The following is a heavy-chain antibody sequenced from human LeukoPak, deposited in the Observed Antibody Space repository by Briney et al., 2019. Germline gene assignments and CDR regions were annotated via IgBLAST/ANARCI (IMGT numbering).Heavy chain of an antibody. D-gene: IGHD2/OR15-2a*01. J-gene: IGHJ3*02. CDR2: MNPNSGNT. CDR1: GYTFTSYD. Sequence: GASVKVSCKASGYTFTSYDINWVRQATGQGLEWMGWMNPNSGNTGYAQKFQGRVTMTRNTSISTAYMELSSLRSEDTAVYYCARVPTFDIHDAFDIWGQGTMVTVSS. V-gene: IGHV1-8*01. CDR3: ARVPTFDIHDAFDI.